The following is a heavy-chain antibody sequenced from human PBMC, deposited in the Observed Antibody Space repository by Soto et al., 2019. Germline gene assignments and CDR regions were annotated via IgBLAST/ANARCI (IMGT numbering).Heavy chain of an antibody. Sequence: LSLTCTVSGGSISSYYWSWIRQPPGKGLEWIGYIYYSGSTNYNPSLKSRVTISVDTSKNQFSLKLSSVTAADTAVYYCARGYCSGGSCYYFDYWGQGTLVTVSS. CDR1: GGSISSYY. J-gene: IGHJ4*02. V-gene: IGHV4-59*01. CDR2: IYYSGST. CDR3: ARGYCSGGSCYYFDY. D-gene: IGHD2-15*01.